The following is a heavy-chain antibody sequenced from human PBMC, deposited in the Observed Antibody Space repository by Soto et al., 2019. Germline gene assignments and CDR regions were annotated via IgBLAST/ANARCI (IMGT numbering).Heavy chain of an antibody. V-gene: IGHV1-8*01. Sequence: ASVKVSCKASGYTFTSYDINWVRQATGQGLEWMGWMNPNSGNTGYAQKFQGRVTMTRNTSISTAYMELSSLRSEDAAVYYCARDYGGNLGYYYYGMDVWGQGTTVTVSS. D-gene: IGHD4-17*01. J-gene: IGHJ6*02. CDR3: ARDYGGNLGYYYYGMDV. CDR1: GYTFTSYD. CDR2: MNPNSGNT.